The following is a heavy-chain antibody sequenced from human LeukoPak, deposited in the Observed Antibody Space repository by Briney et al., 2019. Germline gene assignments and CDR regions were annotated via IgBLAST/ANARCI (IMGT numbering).Heavy chain of an antibody. CDR1: GYTFMRYG. V-gene: IGHV1-18*01. CDR3: ARDHPAVVSWALENYFDY. CDR2: IGNYNGNT. Sequence: ASVKVSCKASGYTFMRYGISWVRQAPGQGLEWMGWIGNYNGNTNYAENLEGRVTVTTDPSSSTANMELRSLTSDDTAVYYCARDHPAVVSWALENYFDYWGQGTLVTVSS. J-gene: IGHJ4*02. D-gene: IGHD5-24*01.